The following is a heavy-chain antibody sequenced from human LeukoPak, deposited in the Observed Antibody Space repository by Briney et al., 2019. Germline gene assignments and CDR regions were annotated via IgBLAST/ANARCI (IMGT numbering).Heavy chain of an antibody. CDR1: GYTFTSYG. CDR2: ISAYNGNT. Sequence: ASVKVSCKASGYTFTSYGISWVRQAPGQGLEWMGWISAYNGNTNYAQKLQGRVTMTTDTSTSTAYMELRSLRSDDTAVYYCARDKLWFGDPPLYFDYWGQGTLVTVSS. J-gene: IGHJ4*02. CDR3: ARDKLWFGDPPLYFDY. V-gene: IGHV1-18*01. D-gene: IGHD3-10*01.